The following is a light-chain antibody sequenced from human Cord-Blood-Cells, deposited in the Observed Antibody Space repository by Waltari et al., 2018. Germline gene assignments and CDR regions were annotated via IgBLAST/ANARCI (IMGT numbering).Light chain of an antibody. Sequence: DIQLTQSPSSLSASVGDRVTITCRASQGISSYLAWYQQKPGKAPKLLIYAASTLQSGVPSRCSGSGSGTEFTLTISSLQPEDFATYYCQQLNSYLITFGQGTRLEIK. CDR3: QQLNSYLIT. J-gene: IGKJ5*01. CDR1: QGISSY. V-gene: IGKV1-9*01. CDR2: AAS.